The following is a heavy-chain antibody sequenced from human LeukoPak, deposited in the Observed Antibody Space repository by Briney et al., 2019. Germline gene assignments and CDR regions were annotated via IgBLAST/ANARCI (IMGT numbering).Heavy chain of an antibody. CDR1: GFTFSSYW. CDR3: ARDGYYYDSSGVLGY. J-gene: IGHJ4*02. D-gene: IGHD3-22*01. CDR2: IKQDGSEE. Sequence: AGGSLRLSCAASGFTFSSYWMSWVRQAPGKGLEWVANIKQDGSEEYYVDSVKGRFTISRDNAKNSLYLQMNSLRAEDTAVYYCARDGYYYDSSGVLGYWGRGTLVTVSS. V-gene: IGHV3-7*05.